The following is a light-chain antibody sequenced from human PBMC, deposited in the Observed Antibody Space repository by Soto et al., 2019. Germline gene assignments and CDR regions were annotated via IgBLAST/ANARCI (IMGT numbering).Light chain of an antibody. CDR3: QQYRSYST. J-gene: IGKJ2*01. CDR1: QSMGSW. CDR2: KAS. V-gene: IGKV1-5*03. Sequence: DIQMTQSPSTLSASVGDRVTITCRASQSMGSWLARYQQKPGKAPKLLIYKASSLESGVPSRFSGSGSGTEFTLTISSLQPDDTATYYCQQYRSYSTFGQGTKLEIK.